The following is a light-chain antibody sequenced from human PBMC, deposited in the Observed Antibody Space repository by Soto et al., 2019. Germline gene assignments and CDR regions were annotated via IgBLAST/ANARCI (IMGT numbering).Light chain of an antibody. Sequence: EIVLTQSPATLSVSPGERATLSCRASQSVSSYLAWYQQKPGQAPRLLIYDASNRATGIPARFSGSGSGTDFTLIISSLEPEDFAVYYCQQRSNWPPRTFGQGTKLEIK. V-gene: IGKV3-11*01. CDR3: QQRSNWPPRT. CDR1: QSVSSY. J-gene: IGKJ2*01. CDR2: DAS.